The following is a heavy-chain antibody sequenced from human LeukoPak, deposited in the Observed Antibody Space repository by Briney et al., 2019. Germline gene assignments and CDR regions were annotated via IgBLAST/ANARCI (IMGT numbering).Heavy chain of an antibody. CDR2: IRYDGSNK. CDR1: GFTFSSYG. V-gene: IGHV3-30*02. D-gene: IGHD5-18*01. Sequence: GGSLRLSCAASGFTFSSYGMHWVRQAPGKGLEWVAFIRYDGSNKYYADSVKGRFTISRDNSKNTLYLQMNSLRAEDTAVYYCAKAPGYSCGTAPGGYWGQGTLVTVSS. CDR3: AKAPGYSCGTAPGGY. J-gene: IGHJ4*02.